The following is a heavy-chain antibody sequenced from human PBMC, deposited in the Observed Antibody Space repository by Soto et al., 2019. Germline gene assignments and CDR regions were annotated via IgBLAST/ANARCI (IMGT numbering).Heavy chain of an antibody. Sequence: ASVKVSCKASGYTFTGYAMHWVRQAPGQRLEWMGWINAGNGNTKYSQKFQGRVTITRDTSASTAYMELSSLRSEDTAVYYCAREDRDRESALVPAAIEGMDFWGQGTTVTVSS. CDR1: GYTFTGYA. CDR2: INAGNGNT. V-gene: IGHV1-3*01. D-gene: IGHD2-2*01. CDR3: AREDRDRESALVPAAIEGMDF. J-gene: IGHJ6*02.